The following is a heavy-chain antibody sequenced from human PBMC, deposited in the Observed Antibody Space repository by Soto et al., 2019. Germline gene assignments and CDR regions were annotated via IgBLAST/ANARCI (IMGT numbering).Heavy chain of an antibody. V-gene: IGHV4-39*01. J-gene: IGHJ4*02. CDR3: ASLNTVVPAANGYYFDY. D-gene: IGHD2-2*01. Sequence: SETLSLTCTVSGGSISSSSYYWGWIRQPPGKGLEWIGSIYYSGSTYYNPSLKSRVTISVDTSKNQFSLKLSSVTAADTAVYYCASLNTVVPAANGYYFDYWGQGTLVTVSS. CDR1: GGSISSSSYY. CDR2: IYYSGST.